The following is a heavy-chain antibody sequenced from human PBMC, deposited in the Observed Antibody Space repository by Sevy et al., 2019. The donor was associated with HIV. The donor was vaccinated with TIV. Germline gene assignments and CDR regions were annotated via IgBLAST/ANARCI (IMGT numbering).Heavy chain of an antibody. J-gene: IGHJ1*01. CDR2: FDPEDGET. D-gene: IGHD6-6*01. V-gene: IGHV1-24*01. CDR1: GYTLTEFS. Sequence: ASVKVSCKVSGYTLTEFSMHWVRQAPGKGLEWMGTFDPEDGETIYAQKFQGRVTMTEDTSTDTASMELSSLRSEDTAVYYCARDLGGGYGSSDLYFQHWGQGTLVTVSS. CDR3: ARDLGGGYGSSDLYFQH.